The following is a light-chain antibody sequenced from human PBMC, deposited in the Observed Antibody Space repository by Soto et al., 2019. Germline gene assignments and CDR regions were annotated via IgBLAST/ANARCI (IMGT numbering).Light chain of an antibody. V-gene: IGLV4-69*01. CDR3: QNWGTGIVV. J-gene: IGLJ2*01. Sequence: QPVLTQSPSASASLGASVKLTCTLSSGHSSYAIAWHQQQPEKGPRYLMKINSDGSHRNGDGIPDRFSGSSSGAERYLTISRLPYDDEADYYCQNWGTGIVVFGGGTKLTVL. CDR2: INSDGSH. CDR1: SGHSSYA.